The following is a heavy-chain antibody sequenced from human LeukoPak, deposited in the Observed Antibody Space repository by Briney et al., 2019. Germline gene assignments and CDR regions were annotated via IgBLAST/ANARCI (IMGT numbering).Heavy chain of an antibody. CDR1: GYTFTGYY. J-gene: IGHJ4*02. D-gene: IGHD5-18*01. CDR3: ARGRIGYSYGSTLDY. V-gene: IGHV1-2*02. Sequence: ASVKVSCKASGYTFTGYYMHWVRQAPGQGLEWMGWINPNSGGTNYAQKFQGRVTMTRDTSISTAYMELSRLRSEDTAVYYCARGRIGYSYGSTLDYWGQGTLVTVSS. CDR2: INPNSGGT.